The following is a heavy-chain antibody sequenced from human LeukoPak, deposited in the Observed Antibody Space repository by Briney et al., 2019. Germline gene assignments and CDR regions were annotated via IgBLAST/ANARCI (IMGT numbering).Heavy chain of an antibody. CDR2: ISSSSSYI. V-gene: IGHV3-21*01. J-gene: IGHJ4*02. CDR3: ARVGTGTRSYYFDY. CDR1: GFTFSSYS. D-gene: IGHD1-1*01. Sequence: GRSLRLSCAASGFTFSSYSMNWVRQAPGKGLEWVSSISSSSSYIYYADSVKGRFTISRDNAKNSLYLQMNSLRAEDTAVYYCARVGTGTRSYYFDYWGQGTLVTVSS.